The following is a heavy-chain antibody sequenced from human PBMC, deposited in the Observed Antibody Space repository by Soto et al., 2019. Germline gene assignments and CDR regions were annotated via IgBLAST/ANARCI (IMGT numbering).Heavy chain of an antibody. D-gene: IGHD2-15*01. CDR1: GVSISTADYY. CDR2: IYYSGTT. J-gene: IGHJ4*02. CDR3: ASFFYNPASGAFDT. V-gene: IGHV4-31*03. Sequence: PSETLSLTCSATGVSISTADYYWRWIRHHPGKGLEWIGYIYYSGTTYYYPSLESRLTISLDTSKNEFSLSLSSVTDADTAVYYCASFFYNPASGAFDTCCLRAVLTISS.